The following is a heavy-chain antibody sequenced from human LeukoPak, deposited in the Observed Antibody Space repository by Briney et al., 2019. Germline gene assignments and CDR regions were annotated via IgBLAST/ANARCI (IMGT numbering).Heavy chain of an antibody. J-gene: IGHJ3*02. V-gene: IGHV4-59*07. CDR2: IYYSGSA. D-gene: IGHD3-22*01. Sequence: SDTLSLTCTVSGGSISNYYWSWIRQPPGKGLEWIGYIYYSGSANYNPSLKSRVTMSVDTSKNQFSLSLSSVTAADTAVYYCARAYYYDSSGYDDAFDIWGQGTMVTVSS. CDR3: ARAYYYDSSGYDDAFDI. CDR1: GGSISNYY.